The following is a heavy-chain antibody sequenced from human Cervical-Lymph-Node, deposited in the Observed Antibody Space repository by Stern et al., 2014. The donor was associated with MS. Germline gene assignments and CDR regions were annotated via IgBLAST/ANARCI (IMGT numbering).Heavy chain of an antibody. CDR2: ISTSGST. CDR1: GASVSGGNYD. V-gene: IGHV4-61*02. CDR3: ARERQGDYGDYFDF. Sequence: QLQLQESGPGLVKPSQTLSLTCTVSGASVSGGNYDWSWIRQSAGKGLEWIGRISTSGSTQYNPSLKSRVTISADTSKNKLSVTLPSVTAADTAMYFCARERQGDYGDYFDFWGQGTLVTVSS. J-gene: IGHJ4*02. D-gene: IGHD4-17*01.